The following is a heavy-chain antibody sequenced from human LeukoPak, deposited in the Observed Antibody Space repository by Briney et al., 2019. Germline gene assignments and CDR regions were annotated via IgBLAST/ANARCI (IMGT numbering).Heavy chain of an antibody. D-gene: IGHD2-21*02. J-gene: IGHJ4*02. CDR3: ARDRREAYCGGDCYWALDY. CDR2: INPSGSST. CDR1: GYTFTSYY. V-gene: IGHV1-46*01. Sequence: ASVKVSCKASGYTFTSYYMHWVRQAPGQGLEWMGLINPSGSSTSYAQKFQGRLSLTRDMSTSTDYMELSSLRSEDTAVYYCARDRREAYCGGDCYWALDYWGQGTLVTVSS.